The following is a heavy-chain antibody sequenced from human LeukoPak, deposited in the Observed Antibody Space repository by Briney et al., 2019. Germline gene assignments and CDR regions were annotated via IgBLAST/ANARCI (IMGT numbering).Heavy chain of an antibody. J-gene: IGHJ4*02. Sequence: GGSLRLSCAASGFTFSSYAMHWVRQAPGKGLEWVAVISYDGSNKYYADSVKGRFTISRDNSKNTLYLQMNSLRAEDTAVYYCAGDSVVPAGDFDYWGQGTLVTVSS. CDR2: ISYDGSNK. D-gene: IGHD2-2*01. V-gene: IGHV3-30-3*01. CDR1: GFTFSSYA. CDR3: AGDSVVPAGDFDY.